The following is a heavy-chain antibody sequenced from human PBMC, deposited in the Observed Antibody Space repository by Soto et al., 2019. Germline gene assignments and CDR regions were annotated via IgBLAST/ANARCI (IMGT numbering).Heavy chain of an antibody. CDR3: TKDNYSYGSGNPFY. Sequence: GGSLRLSCAASGFNFGASAMSWVRQAPGKGLEWVSGISHSGGTTHGDSVKCWFTISRDNAKNTLYLQMNSLRAEDTAVYYCTKDNYSYGSGNPFYWGQGTQVTVSS. CDR2: ISHSGGTT. D-gene: IGHD3-10*01. J-gene: IGHJ4*02. CDR1: GFNFGASA. V-gene: IGHV3-23*01.